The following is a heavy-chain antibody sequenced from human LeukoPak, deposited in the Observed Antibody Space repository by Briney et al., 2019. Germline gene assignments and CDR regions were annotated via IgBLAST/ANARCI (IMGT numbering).Heavy chain of an antibody. D-gene: IGHD2/OR15-2a*01. CDR2: IYYSGST. J-gene: IGHJ4*02. CDR3: ARLISARIDY. CDR1: GGSISSSSYS. V-gene: IGHV4-39*01. Sequence: SETLSLTCTVSGGSISSSSYSWGWIRRPPGKGLEWIGNIYYSGSTYYNPSLKSRLTISVDTSKNQFSLKLSSVTAADTAVYYCARLISARIDYWGQGTLVPVSS.